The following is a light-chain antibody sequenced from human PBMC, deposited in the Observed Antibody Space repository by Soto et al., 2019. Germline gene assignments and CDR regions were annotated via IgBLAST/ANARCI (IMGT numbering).Light chain of an antibody. V-gene: IGLV1-44*01. CDR3: AAWDDSLNGQGV. J-gene: IGLJ3*02. CDR2: SDT. Sequence: QSVLTQPPSASGTPGQRVTISCSGSSSNIGSNSVSWYQQLPGTAPKLLIYSDTQRPSWVPDRFSGSKSGTSASLAISGLQSEDEADYYCAAWDDSLNGQGVFGGGTKVTVL. CDR1: SSNIGSNS.